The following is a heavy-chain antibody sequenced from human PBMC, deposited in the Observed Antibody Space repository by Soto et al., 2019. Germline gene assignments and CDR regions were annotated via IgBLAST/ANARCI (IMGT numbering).Heavy chain of an antibody. Sequence: EVQLVESGGGLVKPGGSLRLSCAASGFTFSSYSMNWVRQAPVKGLEWVSSISSSSSYIYYADSVKGRFTIYRDNAKNSLYLQMNSLRAEDTAVYYCARDLYDILTGIDYYYYGMDVWGQGTTVTVSS. CDR1: GFTFSSYS. D-gene: IGHD3-9*01. CDR3: ARDLYDILTGIDYYYYGMDV. CDR2: ISSSSSYI. V-gene: IGHV3-21*01. J-gene: IGHJ6*02.